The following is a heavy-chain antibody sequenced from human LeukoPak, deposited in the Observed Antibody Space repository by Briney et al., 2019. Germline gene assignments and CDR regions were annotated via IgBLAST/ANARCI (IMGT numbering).Heavy chain of an antibody. D-gene: IGHD2-15*01. CDR2: IYFSGSI. V-gene: IGHV4-39*01. J-gene: IGHJ4*02. CDR3: ARKDIVVVVAAPGATFDY. Sequence: SETLSLTCTVSGGSISSRSYYWGWIRQPPGKGLECIGSIYFSGSIYYNPSLKSRVTISVDTSKNQFSLNLTSVTAADTAVYYCARKDIVVVVAAPGATFDYWGQGTLVTVSS. CDR1: GGSISSRSYY.